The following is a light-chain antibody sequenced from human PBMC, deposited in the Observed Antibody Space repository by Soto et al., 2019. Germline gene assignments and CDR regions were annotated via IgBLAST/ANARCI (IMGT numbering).Light chain of an antibody. CDR3: ETWDSNTRV. CDR1: SGHSSYI. J-gene: IGLJ3*02. Sequence: QAVVTQSSSASASLGSSVKFTCTLGSGHSSYIIAWHQQQPGKAPRYLMKVEGSGGYNKGSGVPDRFSGSSSGADRYLTISNLQFEDEADYYCETWDSNTRVFGGGTKLTVL. CDR2: VEGSGGY. V-gene: IGLV4-60*02.